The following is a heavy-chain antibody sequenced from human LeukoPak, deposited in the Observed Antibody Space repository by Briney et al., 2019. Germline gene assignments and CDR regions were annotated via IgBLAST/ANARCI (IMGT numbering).Heavy chain of an antibody. Sequence: SETLSLTCTVSGDSIDSYYWSWIRPPQGKGLEWIGYIYYRGTTSYNPFFKSRVTISVDTSKNQFSLKLNSVTAADTAVYYCARLPRYGGYDHFDYWGQGILVIVSS. CDR2: IYYRGTT. CDR3: ARLPRYGGYDHFDY. J-gene: IGHJ4*02. CDR1: GDSIDSYY. D-gene: IGHD5-12*01. V-gene: IGHV4-59*12.